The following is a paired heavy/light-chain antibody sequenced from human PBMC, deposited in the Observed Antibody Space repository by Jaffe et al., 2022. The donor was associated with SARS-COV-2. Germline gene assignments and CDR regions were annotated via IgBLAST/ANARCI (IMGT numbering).Light chain of an antibody. Sequence: DIVMTQSPLSLPVTPGEPASISCRSSQSLLHSNGNNFLDWYLQKPGQSPQLLIFLGSNRASGVPDRFSGSGSGTDFTLKISRVEAEDVGVYYCMQPLQTPYTFGQGTKLEIK. CDR3: MQPLQTPYT. V-gene: IGKV2-28*01. J-gene: IGKJ2*01. CDR1: QSLLHSNGNNF. CDR2: LGS.
Heavy chain of an antibody. D-gene: IGHD3-22*01. V-gene: IGHV3-49*03. J-gene: IGHJ6*03. Sequence: EVQLVESGGDLVQPGRSLRLSCTASGFPFGDYFISWFRQAPGKGLEWVSFIRSKAYGGTTEYAASVKGRFTISRDDSKSFALLQMNSLEIEDTAVYFCSRIVLSKRSYYNMDVWGKGTTVTVSS. CDR1: GFPFGDYF. CDR2: IRSKAYGGTT. CDR3: SRIVLSKRSYYNMDV.